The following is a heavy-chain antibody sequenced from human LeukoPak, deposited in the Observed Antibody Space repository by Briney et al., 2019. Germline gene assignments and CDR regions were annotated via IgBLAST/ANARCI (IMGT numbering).Heavy chain of an antibody. Sequence: SETLSLICTVSGGSITNTGAYWVWIRQSPGKGLEWIGSIYYSGSAYYTPSLRSRVTISVATSKSLFSLTLSSVTAADTAVYYCARDTGPSGTAFDYWGQGILVTVSS. CDR2: IYYSGSA. J-gene: IGHJ4*02. CDR3: ARDTGPSGTAFDY. V-gene: IGHV4-39*07. CDR1: GGSITNTGAY. D-gene: IGHD2-2*01.